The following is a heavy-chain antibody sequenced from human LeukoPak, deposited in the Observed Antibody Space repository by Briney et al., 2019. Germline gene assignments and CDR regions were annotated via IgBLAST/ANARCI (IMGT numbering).Heavy chain of an antibody. D-gene: IGHD5-12*01. CDR2: IYYSGTT. Sequence: SETLSLTCTVSGGSISTYYWSWIRQPPGKGLEWIGYIYYSGTTNFNPSLKSRVTISVDTSKNQFSLKLSSVTAADTAVYYCAGMGLEMATIGHAFDIWGQGTMVTVSS. CDR3: AGMGLEMATIGHAFDI. J-gene: IGHJ3*02. CDR1: GGSISTYY. V-gene: IGHV4-59*12.